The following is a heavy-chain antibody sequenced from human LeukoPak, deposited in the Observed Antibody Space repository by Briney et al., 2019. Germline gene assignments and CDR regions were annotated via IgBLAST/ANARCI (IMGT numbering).Heavy chain of an antibody. CDR3: ASTERCSTTCPLDY. J-gene: IGHJ4*02. V-gene: IGHV4-34*01. CDR1: GGSFRGYY. Sequence: SETLSLTCAVSGGSFRGYYWSWIRQPPGKGLEWIGEINHSGSNNYNPSLKSRITISLDTSMKKFSLKLNSVTAADTAVYYCASTERCSTTCPLDYWGQGTLVTVSS. D-gene: IGHD2-2*01. CDR2: INHSGSN.